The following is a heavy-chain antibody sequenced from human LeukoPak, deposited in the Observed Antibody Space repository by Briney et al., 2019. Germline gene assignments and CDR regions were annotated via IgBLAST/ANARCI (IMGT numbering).Heavy chain of an antibody. V-gene: IGHV4-59*08. Sequence: SETLSLTCTVSGGSISSYYWSWIRQPPGKGLEWIGYIYYSGSTNYNPSLKSRVTISVDTSKNQFPLKLSSVTAADTAVYYCARHSLGRGPFDYWGQGTLVTVSS. CDR3: ARHSLGRGPFDY. J-gene: IGHJ4*02. CDR1: GGSISSYY. CDR2: IYYSGST.